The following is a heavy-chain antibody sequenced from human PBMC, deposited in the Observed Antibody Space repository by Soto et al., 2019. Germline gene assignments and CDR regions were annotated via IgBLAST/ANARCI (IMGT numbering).Heavy chain of an antibody. CDR2: IYYSGST. J-gene: IGHJ5*02. CDR1: GGSVSSGSDY. Sequence: PSETLSLTCTVSGGSVSSGSDYWSWIRQPPGKGLEWIGYIYYSGSTNYNPSLKSRVTISVDTSKNQFSLKLSSVTAADTAVYYCARGLEIVLVPAANWFDPWGQGTLVTVSS. V-gene: IGHV4-61*01. D-gene: IGHD2-2*01. CDR3: ARGLEIVLVPAANWFDP.